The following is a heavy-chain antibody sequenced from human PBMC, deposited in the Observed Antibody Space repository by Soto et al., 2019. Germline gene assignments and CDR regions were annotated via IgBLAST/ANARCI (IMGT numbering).Heavy chain of an antibody. CDR1: GGTFSSYA. Sequence: SVKVSCNASGGTFSSYAISWVRQAPGPGLEWMGGIIPIFGTAKYAQKFQGRVTITADESTSTAYMELSRLRSEDTAVYYCAREEQLAPYYYFDYWGRGSLVTVSS. V-gene: IGHV1-69*13. CDR2: IIPIFGTA. D-gene: IGHD6-6*01. CDR3: AREEQLAPYYYFDY. J-gene: IGHJ4*02.